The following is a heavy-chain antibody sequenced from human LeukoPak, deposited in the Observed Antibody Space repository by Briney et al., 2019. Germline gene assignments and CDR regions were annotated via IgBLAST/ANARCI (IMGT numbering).Heavy chain of an antibody. CDR3: ARGSTPDY. CDR2: IYHSGST. D-gene: IGHD1-26*01. J-gene: IGHJ4*02. Sequence: PSETLSLTCTISGGSITSYYWNWIRQPPGKGLEWIGYIYHSGSTNYNPSLKSRVTMSVDTSKSQFSLKLSSVTAADTAVYYCARGSTPDYWGQGTLVTVSS. V-gene: IGHV4-59*01. CDR1: GGSITSYY.